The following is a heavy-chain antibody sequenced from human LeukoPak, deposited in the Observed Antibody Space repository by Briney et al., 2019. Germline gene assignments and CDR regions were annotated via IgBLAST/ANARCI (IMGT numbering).Heavy chain of an antibody. CDR2: IYYSGST. CDR1: GGSISSSSYY. D-gene: IGHD3-10*01. V-gene: IGHV4-39*01. J-gene: IGHJ4*02. CDR3: ARTVRGVIDLYYFDY. Sequence: PSETLSLTCTVSGGSISSSSYYWGWIRQPPGKGLEWIGSIYYSGSTYYNPYLKSRVTISVDTSKNQFSLKLSSVTAADTVVYYCARTVRGVIDLYYFDYWGQGTLVTVSS.